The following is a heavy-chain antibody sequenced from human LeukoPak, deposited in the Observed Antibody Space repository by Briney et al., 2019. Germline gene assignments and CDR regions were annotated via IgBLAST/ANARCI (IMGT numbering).Heavy chain of an antibody. D-gene: IGHD1-26*01. CDR1: GYTFTTYL. J-gene: IGHJ3*02. Sequence: ASVKVSCKASGYTFTTYLIHWARQAPGQGLEWMGEVHPVTGGTNYAQRFQGRVTMTRDTSTSTVYMELSSLRSEDTAVYFCARDPANGSPDAYDIWGQGTMVTVSS. CDR2: VHPVTGGT. CDR3: ARDPANGSPDAYDI. V-gene: IGHV1-46*01.